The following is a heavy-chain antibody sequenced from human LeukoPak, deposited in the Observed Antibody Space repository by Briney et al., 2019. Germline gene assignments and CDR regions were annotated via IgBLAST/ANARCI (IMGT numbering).Heavy chain of an antibody. D-gene: IGHD3-22*01. V-gene: IGHV4-59*01. Sequence: SETLSLTCTVSGGSISSYYWSWIRQPPGKGLEWIGYIYYSGSTNYNPSLKSRVTISVDTSKNQLSLKLSSVTAADTAVYYCAREEGASMIITYWGQGTLVTVSS. J-gene: IGHJ4*02. CDR1: GGSISSYY. CDR2: IYYSGST. CDR3: AREEGASMIITY.